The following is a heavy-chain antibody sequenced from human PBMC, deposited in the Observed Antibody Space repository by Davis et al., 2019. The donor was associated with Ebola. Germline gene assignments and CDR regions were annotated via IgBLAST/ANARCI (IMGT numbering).Heavy chain of an antibody. J-gene: IGHJ5*01. Sequence: HTGGSLRLSCAASGFTFSTYWMHWVRQAPGREPVWISRVNGDGSTITYADSVKGRFTISRDNAKNTLYLQMNSLRTEDTALYFCTTGGQGVQTAADNWFDSWGLGTLVTVSS. CDR3: TTGGQGVQTAADNWFDS. D-gene: IGHD3-16*01. CDR2: VNGDGSTI. V-gene: IGHV3-74*03. CDR1: GFTFSTYW.